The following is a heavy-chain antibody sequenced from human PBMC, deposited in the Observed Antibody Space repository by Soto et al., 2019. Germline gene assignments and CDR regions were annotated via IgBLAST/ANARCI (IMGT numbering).Heavy chain of an antibody. J-gene: IGHJ6*02. Sequence: SGKVSCKASGGTFSSYAISWGRQAPGQGLEWMGGIIPIFGTANYAQKFQGRVTITADESTSTAYMELSSLRSEDTAVYYCARDKSRRDGYNSHYSSYGMHVWGQGPTVTVS. D-gene: IGHD5-12*01. CDR1: GGTFSSYA. V-gene: IGHV1-69*13. CDR3: ARDKSRRDGYNSHYSSYGMHV. CDR2: IIPIFGTA.